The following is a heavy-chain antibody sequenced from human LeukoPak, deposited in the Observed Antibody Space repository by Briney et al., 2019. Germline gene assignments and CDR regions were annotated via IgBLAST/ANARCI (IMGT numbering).Heavy chain of an antibody. CDR3: ARGRGASYSSSWYDF. CDR1: GFTFSNYA. CDR2: ISYDGSKK. V-gene: IGHV3-30*04. Sequence: PGVSLRFSCAASGFTFSNYAMHWVRQAPDKGWEGVAVISYDGSKKHYADSVKGRFTISRDNSKNTLYLQMNSLNTEDTAVYYCARGRGASYSSSWYDFWGQGTLVTVSS. D-gene: IGHD6-13*01. J-gene: IGHJ5*01.